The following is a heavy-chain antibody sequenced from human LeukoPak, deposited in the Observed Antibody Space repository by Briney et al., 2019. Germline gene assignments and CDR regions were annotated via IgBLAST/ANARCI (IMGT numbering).Heavy chain of an antibody. CDR2: INPSGGST. V-gene: IGHV1-46*01. J-gene: IGHJ5*02. CDR1: GYTLTSYY. D-gene: IGHD5-24*01. Sequence: ASVKVSCKASGYTLTSYYMHWVRQAPGQGLEWMGIINPSGGSTSYAQKFQGRVTMTRDMSTSTVYMELSSLRSEDTAVYYCARVNGRDGFDPWGQGTLVTVSS. CDR3: ARVNGRDGFDP.